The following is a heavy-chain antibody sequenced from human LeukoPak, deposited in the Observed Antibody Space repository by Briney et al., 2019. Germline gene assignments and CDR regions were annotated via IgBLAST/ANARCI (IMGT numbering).Heavy chain of an antibody. J-gene: IGHJ4*02. Sequence: GGSLRLSCAASGFTFSSYGMHWVRQAPGKGLEWVSAISGSGGSTYYADSVKGRFTISRDNSKNTLYLQMNSLRAEDTAVYYCARRVEWQDYWGQGTLVTVSS. V-gene: IGHV3-23*01. CDR1: GFTFSSYG. D-gene: IGHD3-3*01. CDR3: ARRVEWQDY. CDR2: ISGSGGST.